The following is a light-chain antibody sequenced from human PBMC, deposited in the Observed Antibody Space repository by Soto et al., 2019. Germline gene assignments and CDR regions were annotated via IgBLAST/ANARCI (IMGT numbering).Light chain of an antibody. CDR1: QSISSW. CDR2: DAS. V-gene: IGKV1-5*01. Sequence: DIQMTQSPSTLSASVGDRVTITCRASQSISSWLAWYKQKPGKAPKLLLYDASSLESGGPSKFSGSGSGTEFALPISSLQPDDLATYYCQQYNSYSPSTFGQGTKLEIK. CDR3: QQYNSYSPST. J-gene: IGKJ2*01.